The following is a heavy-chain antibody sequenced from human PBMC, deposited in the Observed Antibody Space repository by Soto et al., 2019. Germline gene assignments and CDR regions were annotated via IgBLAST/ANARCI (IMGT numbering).Heavy chain of an antibody. CDR2: IYYSGST. V-gene: IGHV4-39*01. CDR3: XXXXXXXXXXXXXXGLKDWFDP. J-gene: IGHJ5*02. CDR1: GGSISSSSYY. Sequence: QLQLQESGPGLVKPSETLSLTCTVSGGSISSSSYYWGWIRQPPGKGLEWIGSIYYSGSTYYNPSLKSRVTISVDTSKNQFSLKLSSVTAXXXXXXXXXXXXXXXXXXXXXXGLKDWFDPWGQGTLVTVSS.